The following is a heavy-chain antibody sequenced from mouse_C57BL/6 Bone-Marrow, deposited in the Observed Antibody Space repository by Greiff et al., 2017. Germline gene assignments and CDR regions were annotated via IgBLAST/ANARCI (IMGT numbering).Heavy chain of an antibody. D-gene: IGHD2-3*01. CDR3: TTHDGYSYYFDY. Sequence: EVQLQQSGAELVRPGASVKLSCTASGFNIKDDYMHWVKQRPEQGLEWIGWIDPENGDTEYASKFQGKATITADTSSNTAYLQLSSLTSEDTAFYDCTTHDGYSYYFDYWGQGTTLTVSS. CDR1: GFNIKDDY. CDR2: IDPENGDT. J-gene: IGHJ2*01. V-gene: IGHV14-4*01.